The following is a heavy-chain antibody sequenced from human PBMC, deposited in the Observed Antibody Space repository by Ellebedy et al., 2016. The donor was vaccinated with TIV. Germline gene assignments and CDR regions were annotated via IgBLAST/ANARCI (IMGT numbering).Heavy chain of an antibody. J-gene: IGHJ4*02. D-gene: IGHD3-3*02. CDR3: AAFPYISTSSAF. Sequence: ASVKVSCKASGYTFTAYHIHWVRQAPGQGLEWMGWIYPYSGGTNYAPKFQGRVTMTRDMSISTGYMELSGLKSDDTAVYYCAAFPYISTSSAFWGQGTLVTVS. CDR2: IYPYSGGT. V-gene: IGHV1-2*02. CDR1: GYTFTAYH.